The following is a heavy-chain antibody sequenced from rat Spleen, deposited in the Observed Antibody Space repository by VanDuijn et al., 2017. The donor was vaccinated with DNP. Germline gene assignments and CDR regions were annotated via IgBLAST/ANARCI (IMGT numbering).Heavy chain of an antibody. CDR1: GFIFSNHW. V-gene: IGHV5-31*01. J-gene: IGHJ2*01. CDR2: ITNTGGST. D-gene: IGHD1-5*01. CDR3: TSLGPFY. Sequence: EVQLVESGGGPVQPGRSLKLSCVASGFIFSNHWMTWIRQAPGTGLEWVASITNTGGSTYYPDSVKGRFTISRDNAKSTLYLQMNSLRSEDTATYYCTSLGPFYWGQGVMVTVSS.